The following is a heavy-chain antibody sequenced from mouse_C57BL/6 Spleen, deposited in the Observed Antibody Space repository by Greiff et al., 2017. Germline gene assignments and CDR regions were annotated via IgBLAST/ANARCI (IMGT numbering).Heavy chain of an antibody. Sequence: QVQLQQPGAELVKPGASVKLSCKASGYTFTSYWMQWVKQRPGQGLEWIGEIDPSDSYTNYTQKFKGKATLTVDTSSSTAYMQLSSLTSEDSAVYYCARGSDYGSSPYWYFDVWGTGTTVTVSS. CDR2: IDPSDSYT. CDR3: ARGSDYGSSPYWYFDV. CDR1: GYTFTSYW. D-gene: IGHD1-1*01. V-gene: IGHV1-50*01. J-gene: IGHJ1*03.